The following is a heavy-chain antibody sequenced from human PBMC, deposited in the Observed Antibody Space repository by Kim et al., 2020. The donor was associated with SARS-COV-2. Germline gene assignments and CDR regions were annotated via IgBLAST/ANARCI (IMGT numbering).Heavy chain of an antibody. CDR3: ARGSGSYPPDAFDI. J-gene: IGHJ3*02. D-gene: IGHD1-26*01. Sequence: ADSVKGRFTSSRDNAKNSLYLQMNSLRAEDTAVYYCARGSGSYPPDAFDIWGQGTMVTVSS. V-gene: IGHV3-48*03.